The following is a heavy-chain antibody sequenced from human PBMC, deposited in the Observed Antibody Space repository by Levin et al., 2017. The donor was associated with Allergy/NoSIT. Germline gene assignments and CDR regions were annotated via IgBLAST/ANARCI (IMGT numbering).Heavy chain of an antibody. V-gene: IGHV3-21*01. Sequence: GGSLRLSCAASGFTFSDYTMNWVRQAPGKGLEWVSSISSSSSYIYYADSVKGRFTISRDNAKNSLYLQMNSLRAEDTAVYFCARDFYLGYCSGGTCYYIDHWGQGTLVTVSS. CDR2: ISSSSSYI. CDR1: GFTFSDYT. CDR3: ARDFYLGYCSGGTCYYIDH. D-gene: IGHD2-15*01. J-gene: IGHJ4*02.